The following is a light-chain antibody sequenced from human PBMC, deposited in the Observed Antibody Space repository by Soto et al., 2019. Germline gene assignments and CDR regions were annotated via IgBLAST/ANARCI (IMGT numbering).Light chain of an antibody. CDR2: DVS. V-gene: IGLV2-11*01. CDR1: NNDVGGYNY. Sequence: QSVLTQPRSVSGSPGQSVTISCTGTNNDVGGYNYVSWYQQHPGKAPKLMIYDVSKRPSGVPDRFSGSKSGNTASLTISGLQAEDEADYYCCSYAGSYVFGTGTKVTVL. J-gene: IGLJ1*01. CDR3: CSYAGSYV.